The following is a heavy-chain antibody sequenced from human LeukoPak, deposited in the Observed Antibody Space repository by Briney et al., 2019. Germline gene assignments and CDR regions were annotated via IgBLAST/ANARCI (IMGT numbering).Heavy chain of an antibody. D-gene: IGHD2-2*01. V-gene: IGHV1-2*06. Sequence: ASVKVSRKASGYTFTGYHMHWVRQAPGQGLEWMGRINPNSGDTNYAQKFQGRVTMTRDTSISTAYMELSRLRSDDTAVFYCARDYCSSTSCLFDYWGQGTLVTVSS. J-gene: IGHJ4*02. CDR3: ARDYCSSTSCLFDY. CDR1: GYTFTGYH. CDR2: INPNSGDT.